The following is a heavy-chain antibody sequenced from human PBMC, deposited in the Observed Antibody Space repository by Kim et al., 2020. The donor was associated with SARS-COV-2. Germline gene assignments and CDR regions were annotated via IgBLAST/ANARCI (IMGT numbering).Heavy chain of an antibody. V-gene: IGHV4-59*13. CDR2: IYYSGST. D-gene: IGHD2-21*02. Sequence: SETLSLTCTVSGGSISSYYWSWIRQPPGKGLEWIGYIYYSGSTNYNPSLKSRVTISVDTSKNQFSLKLSSVTAADTAVYYCARGWVVTAPEDYYYYGMDVWGQGTTVTVSS. CDR3: ARGWVVTAPEDYYYYGMDV. CDR1: GGSISSYY. J-gene: IGHJ6*02.